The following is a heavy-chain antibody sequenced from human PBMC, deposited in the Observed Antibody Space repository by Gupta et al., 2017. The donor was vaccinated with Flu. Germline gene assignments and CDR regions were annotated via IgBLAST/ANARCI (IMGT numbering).Heavy chain of an antibody. CDR3: ARPPAVTTRRDEYLQP. D-gene: IGHD4-4*01. CDR2: IKPNSGGT. J-gene: IGHJ1*01. V-gene: IGHV1-2*06. Sequence: YYMQWVRQAPVQGLEWMGRIKPNSGGTTYAQKAQGRVTMTRDTYISTAYMELSRLRYDEKAVYYCARPPAVTTRRDEYLQPWCQVTLVPVSS. CDR1: YY.